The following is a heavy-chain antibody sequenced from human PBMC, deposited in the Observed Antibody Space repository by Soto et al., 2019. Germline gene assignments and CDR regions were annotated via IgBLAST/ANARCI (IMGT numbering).Heavy chain of an antibody. Sequence: ASVKVSCKASGGTFSSYAISWVRQAPGQGLEWMGGIIPIFGTANYAQKFQGRVTITADESTSTAYMELSSLRSEDTAVYYCASDGAVAGDYYYYGMDVWGQGITVTVSS. CDR2: IIPIFGTA. J-gene: IGHJ6*02. CDR3: ASDGAVAGDYYYYGMDV. D-gene: IGHD6-19*01. CDR1: GGTFSSYA. V-gene: IGHV1-69*13.